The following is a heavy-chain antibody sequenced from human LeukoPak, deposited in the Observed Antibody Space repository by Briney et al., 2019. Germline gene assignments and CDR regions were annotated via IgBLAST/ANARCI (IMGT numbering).Heavy chain of an antibody. D-gene: IGHD4-11*01. CDR3: ARGPLYSFDH. CDR2: TTDDATTT. J-gene: IGHJ4*02. V-gene: IGHV3-74*01. CDR1: GFTFNSHY. Sequence: PGGSLRLSCAFSGFTFNSHYVHWVRQAPGQGLLWVSRTTDDATTTYADSVRGRFTISRDIAKKTLYLQMNSLRAEDTAVYYCARGPLYSFDHWGQGALVTVSS.